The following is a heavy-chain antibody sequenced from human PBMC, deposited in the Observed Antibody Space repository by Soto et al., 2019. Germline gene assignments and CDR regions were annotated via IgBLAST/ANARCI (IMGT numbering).Heavy chain of an antibody. CDR2: IYYSGST. CDR3: ARLLVVPPNNGFDP. CDR1: GGSISSSSYY. Sequence: SETLSLTCTVSGGSISSSSYYWGWIRQPPGKGLEWIGSIYYSGSTYYNPSLKSRVTMSVDTSKNQFSLKLRSVTAADTAVYYCARLLVVPPNNGFDPWGQGTLVTVSS. D-gene: IGHD2-15*01. V-gene: IGHV4-39*01. J-gene: IGHJ5*02.